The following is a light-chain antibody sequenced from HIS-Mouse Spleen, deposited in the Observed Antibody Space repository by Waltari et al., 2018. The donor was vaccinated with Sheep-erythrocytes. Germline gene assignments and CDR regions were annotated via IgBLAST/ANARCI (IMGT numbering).Light chain of an antibody. CDR2: EDS. J-gene: IGLJ3*02. CDR3: QSADSSGTYRWV. Sequence: SYELTQPPSVSVSPGQTARITCSGDALPKKYAYWYQQKSGQAPVLVIYEDSKRPSGVPGRFSGSTSGTTVTLTISGVQAEDEADYYCQSADSSGTYRWVFGGGTKLTVL. V-gene: IGLV3-25*03. CDR1: ALPKKY.